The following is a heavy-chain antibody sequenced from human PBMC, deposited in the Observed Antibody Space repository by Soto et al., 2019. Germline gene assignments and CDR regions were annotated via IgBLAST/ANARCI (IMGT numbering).Heavy chain of an antibody. J-gene: IGHJ3*02. CDR3: AKVARPLMVVAISCCAFDI. D-gene: IGHD5-12*01. CDR1: GFTFSSYG. CDR2: ISYDGSNK. V-gene: IGHV3-30*18. Sequence: GGSLRLSCAASGFTFSSYGMHWVRQAPGKGLEWVAVISYDGSNKYYADSVKGRFTISRDNSKNTLYLQMNSLRAEDTAVYYCAKVARPLMVVAISCCAFDIWGQGTMVTVSS.